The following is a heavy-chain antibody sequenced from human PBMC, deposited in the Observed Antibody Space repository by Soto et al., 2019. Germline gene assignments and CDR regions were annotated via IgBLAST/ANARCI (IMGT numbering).Heavy chain of an antibody. CDR2: ISGSGGST. CDR3: AKERVSGGSCYYFDF. D-gene: IGHD2-15*01. J-gene: IGHJ4*02. CDR1: GFTFSSYA. V-gene: IGHV3-23*01. Sequence: SLRISCAASGFTFSSYAMSWVRQAPGKGLEWVSAISGSGGSTYYADSVKGRFTISRDNSKNTLYLQMNSLRAEDTAVYYCAKERVSGGSCYYFDFWGQGTLVTVSS.